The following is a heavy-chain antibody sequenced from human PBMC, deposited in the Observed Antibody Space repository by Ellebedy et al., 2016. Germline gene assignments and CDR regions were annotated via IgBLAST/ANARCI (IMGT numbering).Heavy chain of an antibody. J-gene: IGHJ4*02. D-gene: IGHD1-7*01. Sequence: GGSLRLSXAASGFTFSNYWMTWVRQAPGKGLEWVANIKQDGSEKNYVDSVKGRFTISRDNAKNSLYLQMNSLRAEDTAVYYCAKLARQLDYWGQGTLVTVSS. CDR1: GFTFSNYW. CDR3: AKLARQLDY. CDR2: IKQDGSEK. V-gene: IGHV3-7*01.